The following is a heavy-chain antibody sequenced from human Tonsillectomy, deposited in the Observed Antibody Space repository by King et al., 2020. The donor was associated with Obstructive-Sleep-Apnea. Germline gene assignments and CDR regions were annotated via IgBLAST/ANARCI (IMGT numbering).Heavy chain of an antibody. V-gene: IGHV3-66*01. D-gene: IGHD6-6*01. CDR2: IYSGGST. J-gene: IGHJ4*02. CDR3: ARDVQIAARGN. CDR1: GFTVSSNY. Sequence: VQLVESGGGLVQPGGSLRLSCAASGFTVSSNYVSWVRQAPGKGLEWVSVIYSGGSTYYADSVKGRFTISRDNPKNTLSLQMDSLRAEDTAVYYCARDVQIAARGNWGQGTLVTVSS.